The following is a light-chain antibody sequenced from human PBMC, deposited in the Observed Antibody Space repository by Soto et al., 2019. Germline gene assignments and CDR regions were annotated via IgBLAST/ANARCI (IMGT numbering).Light chain of an antibody. CDR1: QSIVTY. Sequence: DIQMTQSPSSLSASVGDRVTITCRASQSIVTYLNWYLQKPGKAPKLLIYAASNLQSGVPSRFSGSGSGTDFTLTISSLQPEDFATYFCQQSYSTPPCTFGQGTIVDI. J-gene: IGKJ1*01. CDR2: AAS. V-gene: IGKV1-39*01. CDR3: QQSYSTPPCT.